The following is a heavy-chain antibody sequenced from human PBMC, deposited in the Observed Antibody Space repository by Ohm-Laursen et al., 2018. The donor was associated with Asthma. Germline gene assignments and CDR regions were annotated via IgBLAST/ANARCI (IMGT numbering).Heavy chain of an antibody. CDR3: ARDYEYYYDSSGYHDY. V-gene: IGHV3-33*01. Sequence: FLRLSCTASGFTFSSYGMQWVRQAPGKGLEWVAAIWFDGSSKYYADSVKGRFTISRDNSKKTVDLQMNSLRAEDTAVYYCARDYEYYYDSSGYHDYWGQGTLVTVSS. CDR1: GFTFSSYG. D-gene: IGHD3-22*01. J-gene: IGHJ4*02. CDR2: IWFDGSSK.